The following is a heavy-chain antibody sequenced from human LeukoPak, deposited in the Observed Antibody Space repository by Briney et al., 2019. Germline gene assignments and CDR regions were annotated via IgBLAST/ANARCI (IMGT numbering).Heavy chain of an antibody. J-gene: IGHJ5*02. D-gene: IGHD3-10*01. CDR3: ARGTKVPAYYYGSGSYRNWFDP. Sequence: SETLSLTCAVSGGSISSGGYSWSWIRQPPGKGLEWIGYIYHSWSTYHNPSLKSRVTISVDRSKNQFSLKLSSVTAADTAVYYCARGTKVPAYYYGSGSYRNWFDPWGQGTLVTVSS. V-gene: IGHV4-30-2*01. CDR1: GGSISSGGYS. CDR2: IYHSWST.